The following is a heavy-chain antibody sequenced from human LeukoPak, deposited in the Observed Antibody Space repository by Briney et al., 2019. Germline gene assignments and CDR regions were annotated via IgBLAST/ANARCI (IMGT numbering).Heavy chain of an antibody. CDR2: ISGTGGSA. Sequence: GGSLRLSCSASGFTFTNYAMAWVRQAPGKGLEWVSTISGTGGSAQYADSVKGRFTFSRHNSKDTLYLQMNGLRAEDTGVYYCAKDQGGRYYYMLAGYYPENFFDYWGQGTLVTVSS. J-gene: IGHJ4*02. CDR1: GFTFTNYA. CDR3: AKDQGGRYYYMLAGYYPENFFDY. V-gene: IGHV3-23*01. D-gene: IGHD3-9*01.